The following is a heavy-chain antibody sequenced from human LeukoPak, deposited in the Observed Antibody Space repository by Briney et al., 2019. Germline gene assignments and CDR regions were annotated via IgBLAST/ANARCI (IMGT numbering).Heavy chain of an antibody. D-gene: IGHD2-2*01. J-gene: IGHJ6*02. CDR1: GYSFTGYW. CDR2: IYPGDSDT. Sequence: KYGDPLNISCKGSGYSFTGYWIGRVRQIHGKGLEWMGIIYPGDSDTRYSPSFQGQVTISADKSITTAYLQWDSLKASDTAMYYCARYLGGSRYQLPSGGMDVWGQGTTIIVSS. V-gene: IGHV5-51*01. CDR3: ARYLGGSRYQLPSGGMDV.